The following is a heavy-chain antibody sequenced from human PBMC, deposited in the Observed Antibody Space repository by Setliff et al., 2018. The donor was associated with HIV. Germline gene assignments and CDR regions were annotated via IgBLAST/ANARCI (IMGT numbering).Heavy chain of an antibody. D-gene: IGHD3-22*01. CDR1: GGSFSGYY. CDR2: INHSGST. J-gene: IGHJ6*03. V-gene: IGHV4-34*01. CDR3: ARGFSGDYLFTGYLDV. Sequence: SETLSLTCAVYGGSFSGYYWSWVRQPPGKGLEWIGEINHSGSTNYNPSLKSRVTVSVDTSKNQFSLKLSSVTAADTAFYYCARGFSGDYLFTGYLDVWGKGTTVTVSS.